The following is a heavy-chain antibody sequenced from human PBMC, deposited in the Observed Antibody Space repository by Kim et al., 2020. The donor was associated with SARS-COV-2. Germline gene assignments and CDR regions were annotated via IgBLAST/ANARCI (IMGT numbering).Heavy chain of an antibody. D-gene: IGHD3-9*01. CDR2: INHSGST. J-gene: IGHJ4*02. CDR1: GGSFSGYY. CDR3: AREGVTIFLFDY. V-gene: IGHV4-34*01. Sequence: SETLSLTCAVYGGSFSGYYWSWIRQPPGKGLEWIGEINHSGSTNYNPSLKSRVTISVDTSKNQFSLKLSSVTAADTAVYYCAREGVTIFLFDYWGQGTLVTVSS.